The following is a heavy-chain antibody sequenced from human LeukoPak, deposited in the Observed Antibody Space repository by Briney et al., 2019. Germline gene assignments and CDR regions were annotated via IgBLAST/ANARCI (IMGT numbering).Heavy chain of an antibody. V-gene: IGHV3-20*01. D-gene: IGHD3-22*01. CDR2: INWNGGGT. Sequence: PGGSLRLSSAAPRFTFDDYGMSWVPQVPGKGLEWVSGINWNGGGTGYADSVKGRFTISRDNAKNSLYLQMNSLRAEDTALYHCARVVGLEVVNPHYLDYWGQGTLVTVSS. CDR3: ARVVGLEVVNPHYLDY. CDR1: RFTFDDYG. J-gene: IGHJ4*02.